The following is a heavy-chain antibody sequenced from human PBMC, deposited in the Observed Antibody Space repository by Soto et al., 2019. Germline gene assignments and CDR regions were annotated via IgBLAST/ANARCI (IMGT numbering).Heavy chain of an antibody. CDR3: VKGRLRGFDSGNVDY. CDR2: VRCAGINT. V-gene: IGHV3-23*01. CDR1: GFTLSNFA. Sequence: GGSLRLSCAASGFTLSNFAMRWVRQAPGKGLEWVSVVRCAGINTKYAASVKGRFTISRDNSKNTLSLQLASLRVEDTGMYYCVKGRLRGFDSGNVDYWGHGTLVTVSS. D-gene: IGHD4-17*01. J-gene: IGHJ4*01.